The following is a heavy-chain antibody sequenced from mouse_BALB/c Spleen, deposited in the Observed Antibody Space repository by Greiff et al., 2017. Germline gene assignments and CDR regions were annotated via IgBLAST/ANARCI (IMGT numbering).Heavy chain of an antibody. CDR2: IYPGDGDT. J-gene: IGHJ4*01. Sequence: VQLQQSGAELARPGASVKLSCKASGYTFTSYWMQWVKQRPGQGLEWIGAIYPGDGDTRYTQKFKGKATLTADKSSSTAYMQLSSLASEDSAVYYCARLRDYAMDYWGQGTSVTVSS. D-gene: IGHD2-4*01. V-gene: IGHV1-87*01. CDR3: ARLRDYAMDY. CDR1: GYTFTSYW.